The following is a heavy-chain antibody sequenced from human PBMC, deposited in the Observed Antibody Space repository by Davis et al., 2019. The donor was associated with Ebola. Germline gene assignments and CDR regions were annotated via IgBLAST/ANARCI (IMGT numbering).Heavy chain of an antibody. CDR1: GDSVSSGSYY. V-gene: IGHV4-61*01. J-gene: IGHJ6*02. Sequence: SETLSLTCSVSGDSVSSGSYYWSWIRQPPGKGLEWVGYMYFSGNSNYNSSLKGRVAISLDTSKNQFSLKLSSVTAADTAVYYCARHAVITRYYYYGMDVWGQGTTVTVSS. D-gene: IGHD3-22*01. CDR3: ARHAVITRYYYYGMDV. CDR2: MYFSGNS.